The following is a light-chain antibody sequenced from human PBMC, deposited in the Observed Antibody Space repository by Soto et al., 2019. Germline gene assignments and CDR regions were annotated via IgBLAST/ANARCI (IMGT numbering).Light chain of an antibody. J-gene: IGKJ4*01. CDR3: QQYGSSPLT. Sequence: EIVLTQSPGTLSLSPGERATLSFRASPSVSSSYLAWYQQKPGQAPRLLIYAASSRSTGIPDRFSGSGSVTDFTLTISRLEPEDFAEYYCQQYGSSPLTCGGGTKVEIK. V-gene: IGKV3-20*01. CDR2: AAS. CDR1: PSVSSSY.